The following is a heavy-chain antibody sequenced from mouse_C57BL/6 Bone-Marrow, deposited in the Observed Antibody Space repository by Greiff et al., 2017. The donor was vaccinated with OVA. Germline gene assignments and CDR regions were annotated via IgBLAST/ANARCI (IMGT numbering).Heavy chain of an antibody. J-gene: IGHJ2*01. CDR1: GFNIKNTY. Sequence: EVQGVESVAELVRPGASVKLSCTASGFNIKNTYMHWVKQRPEQGLEWIGRIDPANGNTKYAPKFPGKATITADTSSNTAYLRLSSLTSEYTAIYYCARTVFITTVGPYLDYWGQGTTLTVSS. CDR3: ARTVFITTVGPYLDY. V-gene: IGHV14-3*01. D-gene: IGHD1-1*01. CDR2: IDPANGNT.